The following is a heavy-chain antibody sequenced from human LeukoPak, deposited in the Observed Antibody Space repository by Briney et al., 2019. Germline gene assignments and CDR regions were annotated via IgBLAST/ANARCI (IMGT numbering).Heavy chain of an antibody. D-gene: IGHD1-26*01. CDR1: GFTVSSNY. V-gene: IGHV3-66*01. J-gene: IGHJ6*02. CDR3: ARDSGILPYGMDV. CDR2: IYSGGST. Sequence: GGSLRLSCAAFGFTVSSNYMSWVRQAPGKGLEWVSVIYSGGSTYYADSVKGRFTISRDNSKNTLYLQMDSLRAEDTAVYYCARDSGILPYGMDVWGQGTTVTVSS.